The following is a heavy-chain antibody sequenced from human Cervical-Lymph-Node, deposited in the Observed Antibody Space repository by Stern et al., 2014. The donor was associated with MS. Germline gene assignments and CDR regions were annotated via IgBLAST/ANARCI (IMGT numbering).Heavy chain of an antibody. D-gene: IGHD3-16*02. Sequence: QVQLQESGPGLVKPSQTLSLTCTVSGGSISSGSYYWSWIRQPAGKGLEWIGRIYTSGSTNYNPSLKSRVPISVDTSKNHFPLTLSSVTAADTAVYYCARDRIAISWFDPWGQGTLVTVSS. V-gene: IGHV4-61*02. CDR1: GGSISSGSYY. J-gene: IGHJ5*02. CDR2: IYTSGST. CDR3: ARDRIAISWFDP.